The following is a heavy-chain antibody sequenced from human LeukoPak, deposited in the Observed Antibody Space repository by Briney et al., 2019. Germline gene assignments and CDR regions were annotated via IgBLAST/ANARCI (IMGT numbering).Heavy chain of an antibody. Sequence: PGGSLTLSCAASGFTFCSYAMSWVRQAAGKGLEWVSAISGSGGSTYYADSVKGRFTISRDNSKNTLYLQMNSLRAEDTAVYYWAKDTPITNSSSRYWYYYYYGMDVWGQGTTVTVSS. V-gene: IGHV3-23*01. D-gene: IGHD6-13*01. CDR3: AKDTPITNSSSRYWYYYYYGMDV. J-gene: IGHJ6*02. CDR1: GFTFCSYA. CDR2: ISGSGGST.